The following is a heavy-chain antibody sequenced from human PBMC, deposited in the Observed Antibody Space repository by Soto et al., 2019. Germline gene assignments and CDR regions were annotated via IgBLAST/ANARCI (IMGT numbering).Heavy chain of an antibody. CDR3: ARDRCSSTSCFFDY. CDR2: IKQDGSDK. CDR1: GFTFINYW. J-gene: IGHJ4*02. Sequence: PGGSLRLSCAASGFTFINYWIGCFRQAPGKGLEWVANIKQDGSDKYYVDSVKGRFTISRDNTKNSLFLQMTSLRAEDTAVYYCARDRCSSTSCFFDYWGQGTLVTVSS. V-gene: IGHV3-7*03. D-gene: IGHD2-2*01.